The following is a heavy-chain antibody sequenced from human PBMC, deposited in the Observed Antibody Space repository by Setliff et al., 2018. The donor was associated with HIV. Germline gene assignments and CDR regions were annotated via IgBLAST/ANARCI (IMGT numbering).Heavy chain of an antibody. J-gene: IGHJ6*02. CDR3: AKDLGVSYYNFWSNYYGLDV. D-gene: IGHD3-3*01. CDR2: IWYDGSNK. Sequence: GGSLRLSCAASGFTFSSYGMHWVRQAPGKGLEWVAVIWYDGSNKYYADSVKGRFTLSRDNSKNTLYLQMSSLRAGDTAVYYCAKDLGVSYYNFWSNYYGLDVWGQGTTVTVSS. CDR1: GFTFSSYG. V-gene: IGHV3-33*03.